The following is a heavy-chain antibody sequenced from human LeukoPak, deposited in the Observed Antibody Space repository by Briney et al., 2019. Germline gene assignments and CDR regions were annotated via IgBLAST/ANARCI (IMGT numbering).Heavy chain of an antibody. D-gene: IGHD1-26*01. Sequence: GGSLRFSGAVSGFTFSSYAMSWVRQAPGKGLEWVSTISGSGGSTYYADSVKGRFTISRDNSKNTLYLQMNSLRAEDTAVYYCANGPSRDGSYFPFDYWGQGTLVTVSS. V-gene: IGHV3-23*01. CDR1: GFTFSSYA. J-gene: IGHJ4*02. CDR2: ISGSGGST. CDR3: ANGPSRDGSYFPFDY.